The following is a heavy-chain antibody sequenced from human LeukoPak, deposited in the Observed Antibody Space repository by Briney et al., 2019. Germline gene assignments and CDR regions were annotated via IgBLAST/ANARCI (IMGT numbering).Heavy chain of an antibody. CDR2: INPNSGGT. J-gene: IGHJ4*02. D-gene: IGHD1-1*01. CDR3: ARVGATGTTSPFDY. Sequence: ASVKVSCKASGYTFTGYYMHWVRQAPGQGLEWLGWINPNSGGTNYAQKFQGRVTMTRDTSISTAYMELSRLRSDDTAVYYCARVGATGTTSPFDYWGQGTLVTVSS. V-gene: IGHV1-2*02. CDR1: GYTFTGYY.